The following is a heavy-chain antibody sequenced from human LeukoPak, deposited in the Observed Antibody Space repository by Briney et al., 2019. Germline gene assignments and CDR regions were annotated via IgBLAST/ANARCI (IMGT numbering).Heavy chain of an antibody. D-gene: IGHD3-3*01. J-gene: IGHJ4*02. CDR3: ARDLTIFGVVTKGAQGFDY. Sequence: ASVKVSCKASGYTFTGYYMHWVRQAPGQGLEWMGWINPNSGGTNYAQKFQGRVTMTRDTSISTAYMELSRLRSDDTAVYYCARDLTIFGVVTKGAQGFDYWGQGTLVTVSS. CDR1: GYTFTGYY. V-gene: IGHV1-2*02. CDR2: INPNSGGT.